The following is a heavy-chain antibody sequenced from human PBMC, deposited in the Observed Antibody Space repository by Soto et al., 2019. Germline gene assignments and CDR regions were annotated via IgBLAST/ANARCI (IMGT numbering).Heavy chain of an antibody. D-gene: IGHD2-8*01. V-gene: IGHV1-8*01. CDR2: MNPNSGNT. CDR3: ARGVGRDYCTNGVCYTPGGRNYYYYMDV. Sequence: GASVKVSCKASGYTFTSYDINWVRQATGQGLEWMGWMNPNSGNTGYAQKFQGRVTMTRNTSISTAYMELSSLRSEDTAVYYCARGVGRDYCTNGVCYTPGGRNYYYYMDVWGKGTTVTVSS. CDR1: GYTFTSYD. J-gene: IGHJ6*03.